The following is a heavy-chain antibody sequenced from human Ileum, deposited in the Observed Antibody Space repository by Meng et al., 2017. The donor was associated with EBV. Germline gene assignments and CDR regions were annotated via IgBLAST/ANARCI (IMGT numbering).Heavy chain of an antibody. CDR2: ISPYNRRT. J-gene: IGHJ4*02. Sequence: QPQLRLPGPVVKKPGASVRVSRNASGYTFTTFGIGWVRQAPGQALEWLGWISPYNRRTKSSQKVPDRIPLTTYAATTTAYMELSSLTPADTAVYYCARQRGDHESIPYWGQGTLVTVSS. CDR1: GYTFTTFG. CDR3: ARQRGDHESIPY. V-gene: IGHV1-18*01. D-gene: IGHD4-17*01.